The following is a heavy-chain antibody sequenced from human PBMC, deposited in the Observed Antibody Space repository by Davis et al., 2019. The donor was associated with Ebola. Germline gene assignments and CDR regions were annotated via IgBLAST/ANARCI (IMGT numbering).Heavy chain of an antibody. CDR3: ATWKSHDFFYY. Sequence: GESLKISCAASGFSFSSYWMHWVRQAPGKGPVWVSRINSDGSSTTYADSVKGRFTISRDNAKHTLYLQMNSLRAEDTAVYYCATWKSHDFFYYWGQGTLVTVSS. D-gene: IGHD1-1*01. CDR1: GFSFSSYW. V-gene: IGHV3-74*03. CDR2: INSDGSST. J-gene: IGHJ4*02.